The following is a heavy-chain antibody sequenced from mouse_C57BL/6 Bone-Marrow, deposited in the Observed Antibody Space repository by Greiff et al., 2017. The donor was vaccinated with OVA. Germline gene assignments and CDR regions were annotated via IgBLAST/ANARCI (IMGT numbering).Heavy chain of an antibody. CDR3: ARFSYSNPLDS. V-gene: IGHV1-50*01. CDR1: GYTFTSYW. Sequence: QVQLQQPGAELVKPGASVKLSCKASGYTFTSYWMQWVKQRPGQGLEWIGEIDPSDSYSNYNQKFKGKATLTVDTSSSTAYMQLSSLPSEDSAVYYWARFSYSNPLDSWGQGTTLTVSS. CDR2: IDPSDSYS. J-gene: IGHJ2*01. D-gene: IGHD2-5*01.